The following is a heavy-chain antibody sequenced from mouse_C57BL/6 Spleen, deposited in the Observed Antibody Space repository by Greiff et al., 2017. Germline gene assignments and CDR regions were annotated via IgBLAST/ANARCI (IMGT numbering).Heavy chain of an antibody. Sequence: DVMLVESGGGLVQPKGSLKLSCAASGFSFNTYAMNWVRQAPGKGLEWVARIRSKSNNYATYYADSVKDRFTISRDDSESMLYLQMNNLKTEDTAMYYCVRQDYYGSSYGYFDVWGTGTTVTVSS. J-gene: IGHJ1*03. CDR1: GFSFNTYA. V-gene: IGHV10-1*01. D-gene: IGHD1-1*01. CDR2: IRSKSNNYAT. CDR3: VRQDYYGSSYGYFDV.